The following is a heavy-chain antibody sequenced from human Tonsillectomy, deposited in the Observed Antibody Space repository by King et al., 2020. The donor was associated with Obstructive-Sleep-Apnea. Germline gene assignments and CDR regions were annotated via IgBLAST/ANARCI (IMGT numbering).Heavy chain of an antibody. CDR1: GGTFGSNA. J-gene: IGHJ6*02. V-gene: IGHV1-69*01. CDR2: IIPIVGPA. Sequence: QLVQSGAEVKKPGSSVKVSCKASGGTFGSNAIRWVRQAPGKGLELMGGIIPIVGPANYAQKFQGRVTITADESTRTVYMELNSLRPDDTAVYYCARDKMEDGDFYYGMDVWGQGTTVTVSS. CDR3: ARDKMEDGDFYYGMDV. D-gene: IGHD5-24*01.